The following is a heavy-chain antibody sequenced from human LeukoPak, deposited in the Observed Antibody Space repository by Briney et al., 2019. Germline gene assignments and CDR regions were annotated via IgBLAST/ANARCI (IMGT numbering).Heavy chain of an antibody. Sequence: NPSETLSLTCTVSGGSISSSSYYWGWIRQPPGKGLEWIGSIYYSGSTYYNPSLKSRVTISVDTSKNQFSLKLSSVTAADTAVYYCARESIAAAGSPFDYWGQGTLVTVSS. D-gene: IGHD6-13*01. CDR2: IYYSGST. CDR1: GGSISSSSYY. V-gene: IGHV4-39*07. CDR3: ARESIAAAGSPFDY. J-gene: IGHJ4*02.